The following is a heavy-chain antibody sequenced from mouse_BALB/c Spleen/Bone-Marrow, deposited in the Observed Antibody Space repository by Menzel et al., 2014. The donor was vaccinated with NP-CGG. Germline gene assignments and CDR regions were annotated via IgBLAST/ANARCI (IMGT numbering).Heavy chain of an antibody. CDR1: GYTSTSYT. Sequence: VQLQQSGAELARPGASVKMSCKASGYTSTSYTMHWVKRRPGQGLEWIGYINPSSGYTNYNQKFKDKATLTADKSSSTAYMQLSSLTSEDSAVYYCSRETPYYGSTYWYFDVWGAGTTVTVSS. J-gene: IGHJ1*01. D-gene: IGHD1-1*01. V-gene: IGHV1-4*01. CDR2: INPSSGYT. CDR3: SRETPYYGSTYWYFDV.